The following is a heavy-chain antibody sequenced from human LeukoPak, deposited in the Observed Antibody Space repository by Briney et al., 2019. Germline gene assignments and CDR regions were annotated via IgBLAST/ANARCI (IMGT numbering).Heavy chain of an antibody. J-gene: IGHJ4*02. D-gene: IGHD3-3*01. CDR2: ISASGGST. V-gene: IGHV3-23*01. Sequence: GGSLRLSCAASGFTFSSSAMSWVRQVPGKGLEWVSGISASGGSTYYADSVKGRFTISRDNSKNTLYLQMNSLRAEDTAVYYCAKVGGDFWSGYSIDYWGQGTLVTVSS. CDR1: GFTFSSSA. CDR3: AKVGGDFWSGYSIDY.